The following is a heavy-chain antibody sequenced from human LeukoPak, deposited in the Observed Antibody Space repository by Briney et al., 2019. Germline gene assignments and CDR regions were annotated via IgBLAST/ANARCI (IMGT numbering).Heavy chain of an antibody. J-gene: IGHJ4*02. CDR1: GFTFSNAW. CDR3: TTDSRSATGNNY. CDR2: IKSKTDGGTT. Sequence: GGSLRLPCAASGFTFSNAWMSWVRQAPGKGLEWVGRIKSKTDGGTTDYAAPVKGRFTISTDDSKNTLSLQMNSLKTEDTAVYYCTTDSRSATGNNYWGQGTLVTVSS. V-gene: IGHV3-15*01. D-gene: IGHD1-1*01.